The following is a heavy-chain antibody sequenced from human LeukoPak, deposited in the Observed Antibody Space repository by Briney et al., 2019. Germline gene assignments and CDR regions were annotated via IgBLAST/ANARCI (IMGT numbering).Heavy chain of an antibody. CDR1: GFTVSSNY. V-gene: IGHV3-66*01. D-gene: IGHD4-17*01. Sequence: GGSLRLSCAASGFTVSSNYMSWVHQAPGKGLEWVSVIYSGGSTYYADSVKGRFTISRDNSKNTLYLQMNSLRAEDTAVYYCARVVGMTTVDYWGQGTLVTVSS. CDR2: IYSGGST. J-gene: IGHJ4*02. CDR3: ARVVGMTTVDY.